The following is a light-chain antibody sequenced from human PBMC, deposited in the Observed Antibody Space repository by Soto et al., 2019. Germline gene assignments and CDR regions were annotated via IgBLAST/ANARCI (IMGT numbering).Light chain of an antibody. CDR3: QQPTNWPPFT. CDR1: QSVSSD. V-gene: IGKV3-11*01. CDR2: DAS. J-gene: IGKJ4*01. Sequence: EIVLTQSPATLSLSPGERATFSCRASQSVSSDLVWYQQKPGQAPRLLIYDASNRATGVPARFSGSGSGTDFPLTISSLEHEDFAVYYCQQPTNWPPFTFGGGNKVEIK.